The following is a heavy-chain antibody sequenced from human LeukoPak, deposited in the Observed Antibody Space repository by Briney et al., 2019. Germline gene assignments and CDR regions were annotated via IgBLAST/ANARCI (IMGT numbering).Heavy chain of an antibody. V-gene: IGHV3-30*18. CDR2: ISYDGSNK. CDR3: AKRLAVGATYYYYGMDV. J-gene: IGHJ6*02. Sequence: GGSLRLSCAASGFTFSSYGMHWVRQAPGKGLEWVAVISYDGSNKYYADSVKSRFTISRDNSKNTLYLQMNSLRAEDTAVYYCAKRLAVGATYYYYGMDVWGQGTTVTVSS. D-gene: IGHD1-26*01. CDR1: GFTFSSYG.